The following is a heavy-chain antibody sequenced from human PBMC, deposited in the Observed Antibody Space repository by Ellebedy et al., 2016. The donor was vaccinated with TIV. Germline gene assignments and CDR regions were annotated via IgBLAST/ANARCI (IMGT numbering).Heavy chain of an antibody. J-gene: IGHJ6*02. D-gene: IGHD6-19*01. CDR2: IYPGDFRP. CDR1: GYKFRNYY. CDR3: ATSRGRNSGYYYYDMDV. Sequence: GESLKISCEASGYKFRNYYIVWMRQVSGKALEWVGYIYPGDFRPRYSPSFQGQVTISVDKSITTAYLQWSSLKASDTAMYYCATSRGRNSGYYYYDMDVWGQGTTVTVSS. V-gene: IGHV5-51*01.